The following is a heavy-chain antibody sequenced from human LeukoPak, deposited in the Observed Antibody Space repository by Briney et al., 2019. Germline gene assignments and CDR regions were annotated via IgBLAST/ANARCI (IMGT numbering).Heavy chain of an antibody. V-gene: IGHV1-2*02. J-gene: IGHJ4*02. CDR3: AREWWWERPEYYFDY. CDR2: INPNIGGT. Sequence: ASVKVSCKASGYTFTNYYMHWVRQAPGQGREWMGWINPNIGGTNYAQKFQGRVTMTRDTSISTVYMELSRLRSDDTAVYYCAREWWWERPEYYFDYWGQGTLVTVSS. CDR1: GYTFTNYY. D-gene: IGHD2-21*01.